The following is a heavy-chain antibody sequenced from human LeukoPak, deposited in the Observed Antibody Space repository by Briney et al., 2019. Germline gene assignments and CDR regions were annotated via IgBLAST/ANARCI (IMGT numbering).Heavy chain of an antibody. J-gene: IGHJ4*02. D-gene: IGHD3-10*01. CDR1: GFTFSSYS. V-gene: IGHV3-21*01. CDR2: ISSSSSYI. CDR3: ARDQSITMVRGITRAPPKY. Sequence: GGSLRLSCAASGFTFSSYSMKWVRQAPGKGLEWVSSISSSSSYIYYADSVKGRFTISRDNAKNSLYLQMNSLRAKDTAVYYCARDQSITMVRGITRAPPKYWGQGTLVTVSS.